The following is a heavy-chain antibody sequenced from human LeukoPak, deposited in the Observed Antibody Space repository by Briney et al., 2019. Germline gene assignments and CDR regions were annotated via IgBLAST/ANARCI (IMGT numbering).Heavy chain of an antibody. CDR1: GITLSNYG. V-gene: IGHV3-23*01. J-gene: IGHJ4*02. CDR2: ISGSGGGT. D-gene: IGHD3-22*01. Sequence: GGSLRLSCAVSGITLSNYGMSWVRQAPGKGLEWFAGISGSGGGTNYADSVKGRFTISRDNAKNILYLTMNNLRAEDTAVYFCAKRGVVIRVILVGFHKEAYYFDSWGQGALVTVSS. CDR3: AKRGVVIRVILVGFHKEAYYFDS.